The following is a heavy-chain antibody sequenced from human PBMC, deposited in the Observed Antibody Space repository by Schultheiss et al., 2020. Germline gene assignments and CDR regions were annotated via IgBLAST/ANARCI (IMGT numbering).Heavy chain of an antibody. Sequence: ASVKVSCKASGYTFTGYYMHWVRQAPGQGLEWMGRINPNSGGTNYAQKFQGRVTMTRNTSISTAYMELSSLRSEDTAVYYCARGDLVVAAPGGYYYYYMDVWGTGTTVTVAS. D-gene: IGHD2-15*01. CDR1: GYTFTGYY. J-gene: IGHJ6*03. V-gene: IGHV1-2*06. CDR2: INPNSGGT. CDR3: ARGDLVVAAPGGYYYYYMDV.